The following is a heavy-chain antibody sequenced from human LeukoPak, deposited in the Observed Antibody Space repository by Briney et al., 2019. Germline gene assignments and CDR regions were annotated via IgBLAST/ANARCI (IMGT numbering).Heavy chain of an antibody. D-gene: IGHD3-3*01. CDR2: ISGGGEST. J-gene: IGHJ6*02. Sequence: GGSLGLSCVASEFTFSSHAMNWVRQAPGKGLEWVSSISGGGESTYYADSVKGRFTVSRDNSKNTLYLQMNSLRAEDTAVYYCAKASKGTIFGVVTRLYYYYGMDVWGQGTTVTVSS. CDR1: EFTFSSHA. CDR3: AKASKGTIFGVVTRLYYYYGMDV. V-gene: IGHV3-23*01.